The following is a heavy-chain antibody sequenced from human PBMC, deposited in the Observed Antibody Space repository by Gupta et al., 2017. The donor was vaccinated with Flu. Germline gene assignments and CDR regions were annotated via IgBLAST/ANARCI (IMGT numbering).Heavy chain of an antibody. Sequence: VHLVASGGGVVQPGRSLRLSCAASGFTFKTYAMHWVRQAPGKGLEWVSVMSDDGRHQWYADSVKGRFSVSRDNAKNTLYLQMNSLRVEDTAIYYCSRGDVQVWLTQIDFWGKGTLVTVSS. D-gene: IGHD3-16*01. J-gene: IGHJ4*02. CDR2: MSDDGRHQ. CDR1: GFTFKTYA. V-gene: IGHV3-30*01. CDR3: SRGDVQVWLTQIDF.